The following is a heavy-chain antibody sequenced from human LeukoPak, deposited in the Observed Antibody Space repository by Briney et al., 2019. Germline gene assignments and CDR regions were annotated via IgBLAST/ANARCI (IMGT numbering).Heavy chain of an antibody. V-gene: IGHV1-24*01. Sequence: ASVKVSCKVSGYTLTELSMHWVRQAPGKGLEWTGGFDPEDGETIYAQKFQGRVTMTEDTSTDTAYMELSSLRSGDTAVYYCATVGGYGSTTIDYWGQGTLVTVSS. CDR2: FDPEDGET. D-gene: IGHD3-10*01. CDR3: ATVGGYGSTTIDY. J-gene: IGHJ4*02. CDR1: GYTLTELS.